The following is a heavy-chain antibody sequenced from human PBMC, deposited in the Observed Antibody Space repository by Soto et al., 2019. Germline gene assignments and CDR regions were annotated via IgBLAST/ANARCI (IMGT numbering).Heavy chain of an antibody. CDR2: INHSGST. CDR3: ARQFGYGPHATVTTYYYYYMEV. CDR1: GASFSGHY. V-gene: IGHV4-34*01. J-gene: IGHJ6*03. D-gene: IGHD4-17*01. Sequence: SETLSLTCAVYGASFSGHYWSWIRQPPGKGLEWIGEINHSGSTNYNPSLKSRVTISVDTSKNQFSLKLSSVTAADTAVYYCARQFGYGPHATVTTYYYYYMEVWGKGNTVTVTS.